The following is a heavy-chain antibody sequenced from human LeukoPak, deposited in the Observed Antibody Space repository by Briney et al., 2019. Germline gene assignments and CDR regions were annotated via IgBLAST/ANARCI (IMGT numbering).Heavy chain of an antibody. J-gene: IGHJ1*01. Sequence: PGGSLRLSCAASGFTFSSYGMHWVRQAPGKGLEWVAFIRYDGSNKYYADSVKGRFTISRDNSKNTLYLQMNSLRAEDTAVYYCANSRKTHYDISTGYSEYFQHWGQGTLVTVSS. CDR2: IRYDGSNK. CDR3: ANSRKTHYDISTGYSEYFQH. D-gene: IGHD3-9*01. CDR1: GFTFSSYG. V-gene: IGHV3-30*02.